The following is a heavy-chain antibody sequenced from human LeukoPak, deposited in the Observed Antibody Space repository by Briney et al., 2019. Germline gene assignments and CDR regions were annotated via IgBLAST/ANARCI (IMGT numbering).Heavy chain of an antibody. V-gene: IGHV3-15*01. CDR1: GFTFSSYG. CDR2: IKSKTDGGTT. Sequence: GGSLRLSCAASGFTFSSYGMHWVRQAPGKGLEWVGRIKSKTDGGTTDYAAPVKGRFTISRDDSKNTLYLQMNSLKTEDTAVYYCTTDPIGRYCSSTSCLNWFDPWGQGTLVTVSS. CDR3: TTDPIGRYCSSTSCLNWFDP. J-gene: IGHJ5*02. D-gene: IGHD2-2*01.